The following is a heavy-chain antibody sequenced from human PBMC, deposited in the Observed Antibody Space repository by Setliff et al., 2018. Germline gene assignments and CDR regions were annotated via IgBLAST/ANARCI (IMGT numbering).Heavy chain of an antibody. D-gene: IGHD6-19*01. J-gene: IGHJ4*02. Sequence: SETLSLTCNVSGASIRNFYWTWIRQPPGKGLEWIGYVHFTGSTNYNPSLKGRVTMSVDVSKSQFSLRLSSVTAADTAVYYCARKVEQWLTPHFDYWGQGALVTVSS. CDR2: VHFTGST. CDR1: GASIRNFY. V-gene: IGHV4-59*01. CDR3: ARKVEQWLTPHFDY.